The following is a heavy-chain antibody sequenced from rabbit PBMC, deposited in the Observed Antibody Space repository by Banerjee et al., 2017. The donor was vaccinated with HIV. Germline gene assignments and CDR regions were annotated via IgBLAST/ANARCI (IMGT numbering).Heavy chain of an antibody. V-gene: IGHV1S47*01. D-gene: IGHD6-1*01. J-gene: IGHJ4*01. CDR2: IDPVFGST. CDR1: GFDFSSHG. Sequence: QEQLVESGGGLVQPEGSLALTCKASGFDFSSHGVSWVRQAPGKGLEWIGYIDPVFGSTYYASWVNGRFTVSSHNAQNTLYLELNSLTAADTATYFCVRGTYVDYFELWGQGT. CDR3: VRGTYVDYFEL.